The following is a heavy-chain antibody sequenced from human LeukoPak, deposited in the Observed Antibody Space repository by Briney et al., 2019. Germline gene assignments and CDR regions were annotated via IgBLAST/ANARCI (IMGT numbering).Heavy chain of an antibody. CDR3: ARHRGSYQSSQCDC. CDR2: IDPSDSYT. V-gene: IGHV5-10-1*01. D-gene: IGHD1-26*01. Sequence: GESLKISCKGSGYIFTSYWISWVRQMPGKGLEWMGRIDPSDSYTNYSPSFQGHVTISADKSISTAYLQWSSLKASDTAMYYCARHRGSYQSSQCDCWGQGTLVTVSS. J-gene: IGHJ4*02. CDR1: GYIFTSYW.